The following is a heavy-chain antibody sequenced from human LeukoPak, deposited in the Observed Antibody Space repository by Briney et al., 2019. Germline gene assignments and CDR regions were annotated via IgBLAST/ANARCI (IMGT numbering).Heavy chain of an antibody. D-gene: IGHD2-15*01. Sequence: ASVKVSCKVSGYTISEVSIHWVRQAPGKGLEWMGGLDPEDDKRFYAQKFQGRVTMTEDTSTDTAYMELSSLRSDDTAVYYCATEKSGEVLHQHWGQGTLVTVSS. V-gene: IGHV1-24*01. J-gene: IGHJ1*01. CDR1: GYTISEVS. CDR2: LDPEDDKR. CDR3: ATEKSGEVLHQH.